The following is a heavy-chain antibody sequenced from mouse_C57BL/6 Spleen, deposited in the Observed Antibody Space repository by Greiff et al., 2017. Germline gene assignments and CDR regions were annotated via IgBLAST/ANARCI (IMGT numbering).Heavy chain of an antibody. D-gene: IGHD2-4*01. CDR1: GYTFTSYW. V-gene: IGHV1-5*01. Sequence: VQLQQSGTVLARPGASVKMSCKTSGYTFTSYWMHWVKQRHGQGLEWIGAIYPGNSDTSYNQKFKGKAKLTAVTSASTAYMELSSLTNEDSAVYYCTRSGFVGDYDGPWFAYWGQGTLVTVSA. J-gene: IGHJ3*01. CDR3: TRSGFVGDYDGPWFAY. CDR2: IYPGNSDT.